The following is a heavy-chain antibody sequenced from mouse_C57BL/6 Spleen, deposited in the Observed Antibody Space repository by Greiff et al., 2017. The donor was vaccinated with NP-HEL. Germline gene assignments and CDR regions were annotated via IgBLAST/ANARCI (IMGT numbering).Heavy chain of an antibody. Sequence: EVQGVESGGGLVKPGGSLKLSCAASGFTFSSYAMSWVRQTPEKRLEWVATISDGGSYTYYPDNVKGRFTISRDNAKNNLYLQMSHLKSEDTAMYYCARDGDGYYEFAYWGQGTLVTVSA. CDR3: ARDGDGYYEFAY. V-gene: IGHV5-4*01. J-gene: IGHJ3*01. D-gene: IGHD2-3*01. CDR1: GFTFSSYA. CDR2: ISDGGSYT.